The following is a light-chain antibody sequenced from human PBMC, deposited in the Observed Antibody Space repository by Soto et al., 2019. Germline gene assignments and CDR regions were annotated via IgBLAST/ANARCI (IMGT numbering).Light chain of an antibody. Sequence: EIVLTQSPATLSLSPGERATLSCRASQSVSSYLAWYQQKPGQAPRLLIYDASNRATGIPARFSGSGSGTDITLTISSLKPEDFAVCYSQQRSKSITFGKETRLE. V-gene: IGKV3-11*01. CDR3: QQRSKSIT. CDR1: QSVSSY. CDR2: DAS. J-gene: IGKJ5*01.